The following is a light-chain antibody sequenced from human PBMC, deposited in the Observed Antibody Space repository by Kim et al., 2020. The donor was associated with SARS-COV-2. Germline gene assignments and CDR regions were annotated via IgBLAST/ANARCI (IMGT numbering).Light chain of an antibody. J-gene: IGLJ7*01. Sequence: PGKTASITCGGNNIGSKSVHWYQKKPGQAPVLVIYYESDRPSGIPERFSGSNSGNTATLTISRVEAGDEADYYCQVWDDNGDHPIFGGGTQLTVL. V-gene: IGLV3-21*04. CDR3: QVWDDNGDHPI. CDR2: YES. CDR1: NIGSKS.